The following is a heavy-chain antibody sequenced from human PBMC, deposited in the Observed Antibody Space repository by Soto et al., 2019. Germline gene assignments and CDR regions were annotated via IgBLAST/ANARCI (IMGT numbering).Heavy chain of an antibody. Sequence: PGGSLRLSCAASGFTFSSYAMHWVRQAPGKGLEWVAVISYDGSNKYYADSVKGRFTISRDNSKNTLYLQMNSLRAEDTAVYYCARVGAWYYGSGSYYNLFDYWGQGTLVTVSS. D-gene: IGHD3-10*01. CDR1: GFTFSSYA. J-gene: IGHJ4*02. CDR2: ISYDGSNK. V-gene: IGHV3-30-3*01. CDR3: ARVGAWYYGSGSYYNLFDY.